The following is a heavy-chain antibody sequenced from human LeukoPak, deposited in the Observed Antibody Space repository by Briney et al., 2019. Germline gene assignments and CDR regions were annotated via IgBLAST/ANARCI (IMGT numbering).Heavy chain of an antibody. J-gene: IGHJ5*02. CDR3: ARDPRGRYCSGGSCQRYDWFDP. V-gene: IGHV1-2*02. D-gene: IGHD2-15*01. CDR1: GYTFTGYY. CDR2: INPNSGGT. Sequence: ASVKVSCKASGYTFTGYYTHWVRQAPGQGLEWMGWINPNSGGTNYAQKFQGRVTMTRDTSISTAYMELSRLRSDDTAVYYCARDPRGRYCSGGSCQRYDWFDPWGQGTLVTVSS.